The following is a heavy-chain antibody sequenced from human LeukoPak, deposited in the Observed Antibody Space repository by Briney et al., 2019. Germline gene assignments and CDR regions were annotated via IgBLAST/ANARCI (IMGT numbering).Heavy chain of an antibody. Sequence: GESLQISCKGSGYSFTYWIGWVRQMPGKGLEWMGIIYSGDSRTKYSPSFQGRVTISADKSISTAYLQWSSLEASDTAMYYCASARHGDYVWDYWGQGTLVTVSS. CDR1: GYSFTYW. V-gene: IGHV5-51*01. CDR2: IYSGDSRT. J-gene: IGHJ4*02. CDR3: ASARHGDYVWDY. D-gene: IGHD4-17*01.